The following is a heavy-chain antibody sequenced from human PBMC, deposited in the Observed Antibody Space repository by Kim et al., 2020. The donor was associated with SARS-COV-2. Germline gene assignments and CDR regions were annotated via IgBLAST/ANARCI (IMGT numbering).Heavy chain of an antibody. CDR2: ISSSGSTI. D-gene: IGHD3-10*02. Sequence: GGSLRLSCAASGFTFSSYEMNWVRQAPGKGLEWVSYISSSGSTIYYADSVKGRFTISRDNAKNSLYLQMNSLRAEDTAVYYCARDRTMFPPLVGMDVWGQGTTVTVSS. V-gene: IGHV3-48*03. J-gene: IGHJ6*02. CDR1: GFTFSSYE. CDR3: ARDRTMFPPLVGMDV.